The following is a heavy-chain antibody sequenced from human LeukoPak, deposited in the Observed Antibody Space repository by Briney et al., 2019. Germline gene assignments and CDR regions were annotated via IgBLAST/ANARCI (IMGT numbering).Heavy chain of an antibody. CDR1: GGSISSSSYY. Sequence: SETLSLTCTVSGGSISSSSYYWGWIRQPPGKGLEWIGSIYYSGSTYYNPSLKSRVTISVDTSKNQFSLKLSSVTAADTAVYYCARHRRFMGYFDYWDQGTLVTVSS. D-gene: IGHD3-10*01. V-gene: IGHV4-39*01. CDR3: ARHRRFMGYFDY. CDR2: IYYSGST. J-gene: IGHJ4*02.